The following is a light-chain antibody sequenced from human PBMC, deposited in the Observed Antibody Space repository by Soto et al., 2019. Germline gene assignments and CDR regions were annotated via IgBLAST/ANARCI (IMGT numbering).Light chain of an antibody. Sequence: DIQMTQSPTSLSASVGDRITITCRASQGIRNFVAWYQQKPGKAPKLLIYASSTLQSGVPSRFSGSGSGTDFNLTINSLQTEDVAKYYFQQYSSVPVFGAGTKVEIK. CDR1: QGIRNF. CDR3: QQYSSVPV. J-gene: IGKJ3*01. CDR2: ASS. V-gene: IGKV1-27*01.